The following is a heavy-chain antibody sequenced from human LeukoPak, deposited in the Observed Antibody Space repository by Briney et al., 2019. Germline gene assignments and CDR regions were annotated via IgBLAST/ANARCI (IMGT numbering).Heavy chain of an antibody. Sequence: SETLSLTCAVYGGSFSGYYWSWIRQPPGKGLEWIGRIHTSGSTNYNPSLKSRVTMSVDTSKNQFSLKLSSVTAADTAVYYCASRVYCSSTSCSFDAFDIWGQGTMVTVSS. J-gene: IGHJ3*02. CDR3: ASRVYCSSTSCSFDAFDI. CDR1: GGSFSGYY. D-gene: IGHD2-2*01. V-gene: IGHV4-59*10. CDR2: IHTSGST.